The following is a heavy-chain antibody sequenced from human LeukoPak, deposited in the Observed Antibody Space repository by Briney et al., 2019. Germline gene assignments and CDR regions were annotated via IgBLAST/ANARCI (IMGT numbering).Heavy chain of an antibody. CDR1: GGSISSYY. V-gene: IGHV4-4*07. J-gene: IGHJ6*04. CDR2: IYTSGST. CDR3: ARAPRVPRIYWVDV. D-gene: IGHD2-8*02. Sequence: SETLSLTCTVSGGSISSYYWSWIRQPAGKGLEWIGRIYTSGSTNYNPSLKSRVTMSVDTSKNQFSLKLSSVTAADTAVYYCARAPRVPRIYWVDVWGKGTTVTISS.